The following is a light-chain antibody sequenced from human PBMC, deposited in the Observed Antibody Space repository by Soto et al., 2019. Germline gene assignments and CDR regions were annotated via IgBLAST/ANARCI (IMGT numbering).Light chain of an antibody. V-gene: IGKV3-15*01. CDR1: QSVSSN. Sequence: EIVMTHSPTTLYVSPGSRATLSCRASQSVSSNLAWYQQKPGQAPRLLXYGASTRATGIPARFSGSGSATEFTLTISSLQSEDFAVYYCQQYNNWPPITFGQGTRLEIK. J-gene: IGKJ5*01. CDR3: QQYNNWPPIT. CDR2: GAS.